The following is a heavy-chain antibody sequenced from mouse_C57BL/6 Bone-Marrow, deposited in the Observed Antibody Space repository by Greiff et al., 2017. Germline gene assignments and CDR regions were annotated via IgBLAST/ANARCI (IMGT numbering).Heavy chain of an antibody. CDR1: GYAFSSSW. V-gene: IGHV1-82*01. CDR2: IYPGDGDT. CDR3: ARCYGSSKYYYAMDY. J-gene: IGHJ4*01. D-gene: IGHD1-1*01. Sequence: QVQLKESGPELVKPGASVKISCKASGYAFSSSWMNWVKQRPGKGLEWIGRIYPGDGDTNYNGQFKGKATLTADKSSSTAYMQLSSLTSEDSAVYFGARCYGSSKYYYAMDYWGQGTSVTVSA.